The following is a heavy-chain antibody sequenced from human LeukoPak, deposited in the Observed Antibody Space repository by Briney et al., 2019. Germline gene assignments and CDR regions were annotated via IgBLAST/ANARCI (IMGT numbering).Heavy chain of an antibody. Sequence: ASVNVSCKASGYTFTGYYMHWVRQAPGQGLEWMGWINPNSGGTNYAQKFQGRVTMTRDTSISTAYMELSRLRSDDTAVYYCASTHPYCSSTSCYPDNWFDPWGQGTLVTVSS. V-gene: IGHV1-2*02. J-gene: IGHJ5*02. CDR1: GYTFTGYY. CDR2: INPNSGGT. D-gene: IGHD2-2*01. CDR3: ASTHPYCSSTSCYPDNWFDP.